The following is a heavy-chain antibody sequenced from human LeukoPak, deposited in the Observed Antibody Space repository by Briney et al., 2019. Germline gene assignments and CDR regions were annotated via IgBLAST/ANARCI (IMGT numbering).Heavy chain of an antibody. D-gene: IGHD3-9*01. V-gene: IGHV4-34*01. Sequence: SETLSLTCAVYGGSFSGYYWSWSRQPPGKGLEWIGEINHSGSTNYNPSLKSRVTISVDTSKNQFSLKLSSVTAADTAVYYCARLRYFGGFDYWGQGTLVTVSS. CDR3: ARLRYFGGFDY. CDR1: GGSFSGYY. CDR2: INHSGST. J-gene: IGHJ4*02.